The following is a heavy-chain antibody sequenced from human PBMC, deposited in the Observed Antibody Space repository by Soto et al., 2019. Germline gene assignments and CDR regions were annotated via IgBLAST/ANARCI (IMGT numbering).Heavy chain of an antibody. CDR1: GFSFTGYY. V-gene: IGHV1-2*02. CDR2: INAHSGGT. Sequence: ASVKVSCKASGFSFTGYYIHWLRQAPGQGLEWMGWINAHSGGTEYAQKFQGRVTLTRDTSIATAYLTLTSLTSDDTALYYCAKDLTRQLAYWLDPWGQGTQVT. J-gene: IGHJ5*02. D-gene: IGHD6-6*01. CDR3: AKDLTRQLAYWLDP.